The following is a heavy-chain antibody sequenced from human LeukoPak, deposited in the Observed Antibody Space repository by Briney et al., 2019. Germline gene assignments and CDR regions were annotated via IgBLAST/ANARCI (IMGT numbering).Heavy chain of an antibody. CDR1: GYTFTSYD. CDR2: MNPNSGNT. V-gene: IGHV1-8*02. J-gene: IGHJ5*02. Sequence: ASVKVSCKASGYTFTSYDINWVRQATGQGLEWMGWMNPNSGNTGYAQKFRGRVTMTRNTSISTAYMELSSLRSEDTAVYYCARGLYSSGWYSWFDPWGQGTLVTVSS. CDR3: ARGLYSSGWYSWFDP. D-gene: IGHD6-19*01.